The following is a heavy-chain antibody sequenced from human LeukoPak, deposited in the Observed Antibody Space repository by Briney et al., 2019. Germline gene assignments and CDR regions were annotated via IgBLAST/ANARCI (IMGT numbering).Heavy chain of an antibody. Sequence: KPSETLSLTCTVSGGSISSSSSYWGWIRQPPGKGLEWIGSVYYSGSAYYNPSLKSRVTISVDTSKNQFSLHLNSVTPEDTAVYYCARRLTQYDCFDPWGQGILVTVSS. CDR2: VYYSGSA. D-gene: IGHD2-2*01. V-gene: IGHV4-39*01. CDR1: GGSISSSSSY. CDR3: ARRLTQYDCFDP. J-gene: IGHJ5*02.